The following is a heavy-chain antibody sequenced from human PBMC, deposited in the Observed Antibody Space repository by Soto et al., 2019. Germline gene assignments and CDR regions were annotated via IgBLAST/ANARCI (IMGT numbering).Heavy chain of an antibody. CDR3: ARDPTSYGSVSSYYCYYYGMDV. J-gene: IGHJ6*02. D-gene: IGHD3-10*01. Sequence: ASVKVSCKASGYTFTGYYMHWVRQAPGQGLEWMGWINPNSGGTNYAQKFQGRVTMTRDTSISTAYMELSRLRSDDTAVYYCARDPTSYGSVSSYYCYYYGMDVPCPGPILTVSS. CDR2: INPNSGGT. CDR1: GYTFTGYY. V-gene: IGHV1-2*02.